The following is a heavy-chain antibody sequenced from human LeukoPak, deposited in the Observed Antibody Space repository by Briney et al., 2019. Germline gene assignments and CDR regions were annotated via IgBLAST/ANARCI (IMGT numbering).Heavy chain of an antibody. Sequence: SETLSLTCAVYGGSFSGYYWSWIRQPPGKGLEWIGEINHSGSTNYNPSLKSRVTISVDTSKNQFSLKLSSVTAADTAVYYCARDYVWGSYRRIDYWGQGTLVTVSS. CDR1: GGSFSGYY. V-gene: IGHV4-34*01. CDR2: INHSGST. D-gene: IGHD3-16*02. CDR3: ARDYVWGSYRRIDY. J-gene: IGHJ4*02.